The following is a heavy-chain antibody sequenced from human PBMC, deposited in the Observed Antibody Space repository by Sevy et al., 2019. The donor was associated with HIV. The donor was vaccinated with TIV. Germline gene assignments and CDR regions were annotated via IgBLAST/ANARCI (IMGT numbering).Heavy chain of an antibody. J-gene: IGHJ4*02. CDR3: ARHPPRGAAAGSFDY. V-gene: IGHV1-18*01. Sequence: ASVKVSCKASGYTFTSYGISWVRQAPGQGLEWMGWISAYNGNTNYAQKLQGRVTMTTDTSTSTAYMELRSLRSDDTAVYYCARHPPRGAAAGSFDYWGQGTLVTVSS. CDR2: ISAYNGNT. D-gene: IGHD6-13*01. CDR1: GYTFTSYG.